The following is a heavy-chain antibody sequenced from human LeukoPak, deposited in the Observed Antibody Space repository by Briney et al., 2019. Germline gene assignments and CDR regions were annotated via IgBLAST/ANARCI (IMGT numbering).Heavy chain of an antibody. Sequence: SETLSLTCTVSGGSISSYYWSCIRQPPGKGLEWIGYIYYSGSTNYNPSLKSRVTISVDTSKNQFSLKLSSVTAADTAVYYCAGGIAVAGTDYWGQGTLVTVSS. CDR1: GGSISSYY. D-gene: IGHD6-19*01. J-gene: IGHJ4*02. V-gene: IGHV4-59*01. CDR3: AGGIAVAGTDY. CDR2: IYYSGST.